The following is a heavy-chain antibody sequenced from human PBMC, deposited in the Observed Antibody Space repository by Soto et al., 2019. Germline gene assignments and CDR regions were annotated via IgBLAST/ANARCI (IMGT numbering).Heavy chain of an antibody. CDR2: IKTRSEGEAT. CDR1: DFSISNAW. J-gene: IGHJ6*02. Sequence: EVQLVESGGDLVKPGGSLRLSCAASDFSISNAWMNWVRQAPGKGLEWVGRIKTRSEGEATDYDAPLKDRFTISRDDSKNTLFLQMNSLKTEDTAVYYCTTGSVEGVWGQGATVIVSS. V-gene: IGHV3-15*07. D-gene: IGHD2-15*01. CDR3: TTGSVEGV.